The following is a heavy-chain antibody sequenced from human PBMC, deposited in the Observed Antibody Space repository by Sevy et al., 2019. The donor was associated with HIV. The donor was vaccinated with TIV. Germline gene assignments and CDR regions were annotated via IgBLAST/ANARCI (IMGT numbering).Heavy chain of an antibody. CDR2: IRQDGNEL. Sequence: GGSLRLSCAASGFTFDTYWMQWVRRAPGQGLEWVANIRQDGNELYYADSVRGRFTISRDNAKETLYLQMSNLRVEDSAIYYCARRYFDLWGQGTLVTVSS. CDR3: ARRYFDL. V-gene: IGHV3-7*01. CDR1: GFTFDTYW. J-gene: IGHJ4*02.